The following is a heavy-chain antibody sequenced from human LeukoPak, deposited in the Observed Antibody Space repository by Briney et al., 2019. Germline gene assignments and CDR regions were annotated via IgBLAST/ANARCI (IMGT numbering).Heavy chain of an antibody. Sequence: ASVKVSCKASGYTFTGYYMHWVRQAPGQGLEWMGWINPNSGGTNYAQKFQGRVTMTRDTSISTAYMELSRLRSDDTAVYYCARDLREGYCSGGSCYSRQGGDYWGQGTLVTVSS. CDR2: INPNSGGT. V-gene: IGHV1-2*02. D-gene: IGHD2-15*01. J-gene: IGHJ4*02. CDR1: GYTFTGYY. CDR3: ARDLREGYCSGGSCYSRQGGDY.